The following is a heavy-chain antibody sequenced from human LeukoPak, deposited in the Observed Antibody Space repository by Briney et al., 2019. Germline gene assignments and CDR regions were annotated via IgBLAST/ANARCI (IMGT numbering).Heavy chain of an antibody. CDR1: GFTFSSYA. Sequence: PGGSLRLSCAASGFTFSSYAMHWVRQAPGKGLEWVAVISCDGSNKYYADSVKGRFTISRDNSKNTVDLQMDSLRAEDTAVYYCAKAGSGWYAPYWGQGTLVTVS. V-gene: IGHV3-30-3*01. CDR3: AKAGSGWYAPY. J-gene: IGHJ4*02. D-gene: IGHD6-19*01. CDR2: ISCDGSNK.